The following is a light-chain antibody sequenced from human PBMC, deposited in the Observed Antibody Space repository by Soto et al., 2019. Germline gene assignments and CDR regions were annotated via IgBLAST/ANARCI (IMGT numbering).Light chain of an antibody. CDR3: QQYNNWPRT. CDR1: QSVSSN. CDR2: GAS. Sequence: EIVMTQSPATLSVSQGERATLSCRASQSVSSNLAWYQQKPGQAPRLLIYGASTRPTGIPARFSGSGSGTEFTLTISSLQSEDFAVYYCQQYNNWPRTFGQGTKVDIK. V-gene: IGKV3-15*01. J-gene: IGKJ1*01.